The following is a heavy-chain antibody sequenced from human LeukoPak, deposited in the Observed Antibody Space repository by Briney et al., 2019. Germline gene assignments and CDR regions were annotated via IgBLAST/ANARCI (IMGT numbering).Heavy chain of an antibody. CDR2: ISSSGSTI. V-gene: IGHV3-11*01. CDR3: ARQLYDFWSGYYHQGNWFDP. Sequence: GGSVRLSCGSSGHTFSDYYMRWVREARGKGREGGSDISSSGSTIYYADAVKGRFTISRDNANSSLYLQMNSLRAEDTAVYYCARQLYDFWSGYYHQGNWFDPWGQGTLVTVSS. J-gene: IGHJ5*02. CDR1: GHTFSDYY. D-gene: IGHD3-3*01.